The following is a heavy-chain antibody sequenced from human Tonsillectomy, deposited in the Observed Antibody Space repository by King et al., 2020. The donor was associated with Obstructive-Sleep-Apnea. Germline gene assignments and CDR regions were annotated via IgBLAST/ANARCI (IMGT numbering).Heavy chain of an antibody. CDR1: GFTFSSYA. CDR3: AKLIHRWFGSAVAGSEGNFDS. D-gene: IGHD6-19*01. Sequence: VQLVESGGGLVQPGGSLILSCAASGFTFSSYAMSWVRQAPGKGLEWVSSVSGSGGTTYYADSEKGRLTTSRYNSKDTLYLQMDSLTAEDTAVYYCAKLIHRWFGSAVAGSEGNFDSWGQGTLVTVSS. CDR2: VSGSGGTT. V-gene: IGHV3-23*04. J-gene: IGHJ4*02.